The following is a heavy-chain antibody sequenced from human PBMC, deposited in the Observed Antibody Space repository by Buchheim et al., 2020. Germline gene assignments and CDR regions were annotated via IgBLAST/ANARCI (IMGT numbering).Heavy chain of an antibody. D-gene: IGHD2-15*01. Sequence: QVQLQESGPGLVKPSQTLSLTCTVSGGSISSGGYYWSWIRQHPGKGLEWIGYIYYSGSTYYNPSLKSRVTISVDTSKNQVSLKLSSVTAADTAVYYCAREDRGYCSGGSCYSHWFDPWGQGTL. CDR3: AREDRGYCSGGSCYSHWFDP. V-gene: IGHV4-31*03. CDR1: GGSISSGGYY. J-gene: IGHJ5*02. CDR2: IYYSGST.